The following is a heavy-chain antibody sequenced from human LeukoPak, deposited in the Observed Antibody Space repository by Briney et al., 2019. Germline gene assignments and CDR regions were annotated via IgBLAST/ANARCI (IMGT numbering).Heavy chain of an antibody. J-gene: IGHJ3*02. Sequence: SETLSLTCTVSGGSISSYYWSWIRQPPGKGLEWIGYIYYSGSTNYNPSLKSRVTISVDTSKNQFSLKLSSVAAADTAVYYCARGRGFDIWGQGTMVTVSS. CDR3: ARGRGFDI. CDR1: GGSISSYY. CDR2: IYYSGST. V-gene: IGHV4-59*01.